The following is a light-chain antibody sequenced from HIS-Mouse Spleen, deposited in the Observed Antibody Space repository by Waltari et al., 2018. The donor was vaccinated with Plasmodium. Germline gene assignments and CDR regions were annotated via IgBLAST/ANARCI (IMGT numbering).Light chain of an antibody. Sequence: SYELTQPPSVLVSPGQTARITCSGDALPKQYAYWYQQKPGQAPVLVIYKDSERPAGIPERFSGSRSGTTVTLTISGVQAEDEADYYCQSADSSGTYVVFGGGTKLTVL. V-gene: IGLV3-25*03. CDR3: QSADSSGTYVV. CDR1: ALPKQY. CDR2: KDS. J-gene: IGLJ2*01.